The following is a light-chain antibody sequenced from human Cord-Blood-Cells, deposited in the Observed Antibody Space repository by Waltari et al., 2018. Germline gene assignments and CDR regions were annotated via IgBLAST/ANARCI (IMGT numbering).Light chain of an antibody. CDR2: DVS. V-gene: IGLV2-14*01. CDR1: MRGVGCANE. Sequence: QSALTQPASVSGSPGQSIPIPCTGTMRGVGCANEVSWYQQHPGKAPKLMIYDVSNRPAGVSNRFSGSKSGNTASLTISGLQAEDEADYYCSSYTSSSTYVFGTGTKVTVL. J-gene: IGLJ1*01. CDR3: SSYTSSSTYV.